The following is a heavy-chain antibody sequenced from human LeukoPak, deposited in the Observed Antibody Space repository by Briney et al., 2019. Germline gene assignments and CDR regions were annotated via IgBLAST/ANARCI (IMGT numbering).Heavy chain of an antibody. V-gene: IGHV3-74*01. J-gene: IGHJ4*02. CDR1: GFTFSSYS. Sequence: PGGSLRLSCAASGFTFSSYSMNWVRQAPGKGLVWVSHINSDGSSTSYADSVKGRFTISRDNAKNTLYLQMNSLRAEDTAVYFCARDKVYYGSGTYGYWGQGTLVTVS. CDR3: ARDKVYYGSGTYGY. D-gene: IGHD3-10*01. CDR2: INSDGSST.